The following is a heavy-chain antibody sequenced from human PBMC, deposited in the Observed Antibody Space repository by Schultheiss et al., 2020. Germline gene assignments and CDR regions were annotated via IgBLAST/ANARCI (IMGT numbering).Heavy chain of an antibody. V-gene: IGHV3-66*01. CDR2: IYSGGST. CDR3: ASPNCSSTSCDYYYYYGMDV. D-gene: IGHD2-2*01. Sequence: GGSLRLSCAASGFTVSSNYMSWVRQAPGKGLEWVSVIYSGGSTYYADSVKGRFTISRDNSKNTLYLQMNSLRAEDTAVYYCASPNCSSTSCDYYYYYGMDVWGQGTTVTVS. J-gene: IGHJ6*02. CDR1: GFTVSSNY.